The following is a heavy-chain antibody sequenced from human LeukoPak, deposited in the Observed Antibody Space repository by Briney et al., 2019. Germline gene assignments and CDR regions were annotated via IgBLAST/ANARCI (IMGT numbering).Heavy chain of an antibody. V-gene: IGHV3-23*01. J-gene: IGHJ3*01. CDR2: ISGSGATT. D-gene: IGHD3-10*01. CDR1: GFTFKNNS. CDR3: AKTKFGESALHAFDV. Sequence: GGSLRLSCGASGFTFKNNSMSWVRQTPGKGLDWVSAISGSGATTYYADSVRGRFTISRDNFRNTLYLEMDSLRAEDTALYYCAKTKFGESALHAFDVWGQGTMVTVSS.